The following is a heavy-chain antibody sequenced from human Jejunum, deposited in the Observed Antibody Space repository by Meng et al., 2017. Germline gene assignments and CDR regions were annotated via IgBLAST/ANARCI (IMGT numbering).Heavy chain of an antibody. Sequence: GESLKISCATSGFSFSRRWMSWVRQAPGKGLEWVANIKEDGSGKYYVDSVKGRFTISRDNAKNSLYLQMDSLRAEDTAIYYCARDREPSSYYGLDVWGQGTMVTVSS. CDR1: GFSFSRRW. D-gene: IGHD1-14*01. J-gene: IGHJ6*02. CDR2: IKEDGSGK. V-gene: IGHV3-7*01. CDR3: ARDREPSSYYGLDV.